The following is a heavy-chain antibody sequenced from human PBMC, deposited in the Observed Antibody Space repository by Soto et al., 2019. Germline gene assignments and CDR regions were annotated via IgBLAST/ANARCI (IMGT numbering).Heavy chain of an antibody. D-gene: IGHD3-9*01. Sequence: PGGSLRLSCAASGFTFSTYAMNWVRQAPGKGLEWVSSISGSGGTTHYADSVKGRFTISRDNSKNTLYLQMNSLRAEDTAVYYCATRRTGFYYFDYWGQGTLVTVSS. J-gene: IGHJ4*02. CDR1: GFTFSTYA. CDR3: ATRRTGFYYFDY. CDR2: ISGSGGTT. V-gene: IGHV3-23*01.